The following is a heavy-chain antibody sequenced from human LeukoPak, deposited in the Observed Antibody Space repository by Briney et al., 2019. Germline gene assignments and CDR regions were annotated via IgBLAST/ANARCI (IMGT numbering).Heavy chain of an antibody. CDR1: GYTFTSYY. V-gene: IGHV1-46*01. J-gene: IGHJ3*02. CDR3: ARDPQIAVAVRADDAFDI. Sequence: VASVKVSCKASGYTFTSYYMHWVRQAPGQGLEWMGIINPSGGSTNYAQKFQGRVTMTRDTSTSTVYMELSSLRSEDTAVYYCARDPQIAVAVRADDAFDIWGQGTMVTVSS. CDR2: INPSGGST. D-gene: IGHD6-19*01.